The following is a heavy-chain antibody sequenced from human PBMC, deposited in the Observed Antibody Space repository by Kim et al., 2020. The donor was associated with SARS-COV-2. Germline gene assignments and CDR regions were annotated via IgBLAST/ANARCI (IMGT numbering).Heavy chain of an antibody. Sequence: SYIYYADSVKGRFTISRDNAKNSLYLQMNSLRAEDTAVYYCARGVGATTAYWGQGTLVTVSS. CDR2: SYI. J-gene: IGHJ4*02. D-gene: IGHD1-26*01. V-gene: IGHV3-21*01. CDR3: ARGVGATTAY.